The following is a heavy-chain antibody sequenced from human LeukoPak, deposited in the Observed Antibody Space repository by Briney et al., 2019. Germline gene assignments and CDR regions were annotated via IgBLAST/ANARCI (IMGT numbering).Heavy chain of an antibody. CDR2: IYWDDDM. CDR3: AHRQGANWGEGAFDI. Sequence: SGPTLVNPTQTLTLTCTFSGFSLSTRGVGVGWIRQPPGKALGWLALIYWDDDMRYTPSLKSRLTITKDTSKYQVVLTMTNMDPVDTAAYYCAHRQGANWGEGAFDIWGQGTMVTVSS. D-gene: IGHD7-27*01. V-gene: IGHV2-5*02. J-gene: IGHJ3*02. CDR1: GFSLSTRGVG.